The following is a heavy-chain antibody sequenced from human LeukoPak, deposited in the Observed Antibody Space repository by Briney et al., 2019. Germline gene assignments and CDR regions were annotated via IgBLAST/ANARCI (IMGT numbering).Heavy chain of an antibody. CDR2: IYYSGST. D-gene: IGHD1-7*01. CDR1: GYSISSGYY. Sequence: SSETLSLTCTVSGYSISSGYYWGWIRQPPGKGLEWIGSIYYSGSTYYNPSLKSRVTISVDTSKNQFSPKLSSVTAADTAVYYCARDSGTTGEVKFDPWGQGTLVTVSS. V-gene: IGHV4-38-2*02. CDR3: ARDSGTTGEVKFDP. J-gene: IGHJ5*02.